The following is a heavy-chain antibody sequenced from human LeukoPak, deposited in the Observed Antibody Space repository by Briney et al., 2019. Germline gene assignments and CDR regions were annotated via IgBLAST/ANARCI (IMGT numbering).Heavy chain of an antibody. Sequence: ASVKVSCKASGGTFSSYAISWERQAPGQGLEWMGRIIPILGIANYAQKFQGRVTITADKSTSTAYMELSSLRSEDTAVYYCARDSGLRSIGSFDYWGQGTLVTVSS. CDR2: IIPILGIA. CDR3: ARDSGLRSIGSFDY. J-gene: IGHJ4*02. CDR1: GGTFSSYA. D-gene: IGHD3-10*01. V-gene: IGHV1-69*04.